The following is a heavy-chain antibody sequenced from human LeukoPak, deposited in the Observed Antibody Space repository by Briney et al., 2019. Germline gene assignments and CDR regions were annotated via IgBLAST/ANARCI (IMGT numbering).Heavy chain of an antibody. CDR1: GGSISTYY. V-gene: IGHV4-59*01. D-gene: IGHD3-9*01. Sequence: PSETLSLTCTVSGGSISTYYWNWIRQPPGKGLEWIGYIYYSGSTNYNPSLKSRVTISVDTSKNQFSLKLSSVTAADTAVYYCARVSRDYDILTGYYDYWGQGTLVTVSS. J-gene: IGHJ4*02. CDR2: IYYSGST. CDR3: ARVSRDYDILTGYYDY.